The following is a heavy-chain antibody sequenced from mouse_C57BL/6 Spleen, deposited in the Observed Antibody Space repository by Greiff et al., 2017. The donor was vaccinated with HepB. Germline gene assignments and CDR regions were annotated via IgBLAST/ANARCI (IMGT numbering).Heavy chain of an antibody. Sequence: EVQLVESGGGLVKPGGSLKLSCAASGFTFSDYGMHWVRQAPEKGLEWVAYISSGSSNIYYADTVKGRFTITRDNAKNTLFLQMTSLRSEDTAMYNCAGTYYWYFDVWGTGTTVTVSS. D-gene: IGHD2-14*01. CDR1: GFTFSDYG. CDR3: AGTYYWYFDV. CDR2: ISSGSSNI. V-gene: IGHV5-17*01. J-gene: IGHJ1*03.